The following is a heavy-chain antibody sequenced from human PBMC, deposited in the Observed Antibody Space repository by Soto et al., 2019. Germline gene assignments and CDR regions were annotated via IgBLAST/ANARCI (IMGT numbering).Heavy chain of an antibody. CDR1: GYSFSTYW. V-gene: IGHV5-51*01. CDR3: ARRGSSYFDY. D-gene: IGHD6-13*01. J-gene: IGHJ4*02. CDR2: IYPGDSDT. Sequence: GESLKISCDGSGYSFSTYWIAWVRQMPGKGLEWMGIIYPGDSDTRYSPSFQGQVTISADKSISTAYLQWSSLKASDAAMYYCARRGSSYFDYWGQGTLVTVSS.